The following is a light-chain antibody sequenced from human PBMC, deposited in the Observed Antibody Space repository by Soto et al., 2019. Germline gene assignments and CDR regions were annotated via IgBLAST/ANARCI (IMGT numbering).Light chain of an antibody. CDR2: EVT. J-gene: IGLJ1*01. V-gene: IGLV2-14*01. CDR3: SSFTSSSTLYV. CDR1: SSDVGDYNY. Sequence: QSALTQPASVSGSPGQSITISCTGTSSDVGDYNYVCWYKQHPGKAPQLMIYEVTNRPSGVSDRFSGSKSGNTASLTISGLQAEDEADYYCSSFTSSSTLYVFGTGTKVTVL.